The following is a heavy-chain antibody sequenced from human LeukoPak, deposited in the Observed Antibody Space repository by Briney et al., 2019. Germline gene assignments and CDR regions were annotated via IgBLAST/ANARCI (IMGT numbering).Heavy chain of an antibody. D-gene: IGHD3-3*01. CDR1: GGSISSSSYY. CDR2: IYTSGST. Sequence: PSETLSLTCTVSGGSISSSSYYWSWIRQPAGKGLEWIGRIYTSGSTNYNPSLKSRVTISVDTSKNQFSLKLSSVTAADTAVYYCARTVWHDFWSGYSKYYFDYWGQGTLVTVSS. J-gene: IGHJ4*02. CDR3: ARTVWHDFWSGYSKYYFDY. V-gene: IGHV4-61*02.